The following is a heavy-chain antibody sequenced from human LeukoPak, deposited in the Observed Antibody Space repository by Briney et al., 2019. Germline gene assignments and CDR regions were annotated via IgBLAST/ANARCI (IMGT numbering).Heavy chain of an antibody. V-gene: IGHV3-30*18. Sequence: GGSLRLSCAASGFTFSSYGMHWGRQAPGKGLEWVAVISYDGSNKYYADSVKGRFTISRDNSKNTLYLQMNSLRAEDTAVYYCAKVGITVTFLDYWGQGTLVTVSS. J-gene: IGHJ4*02. CDR3: AKVGITVTFLDY. CDR2: ISYDGSNK. CDR1: GFTFSSYG. D-gene: IGHD4-17*01.